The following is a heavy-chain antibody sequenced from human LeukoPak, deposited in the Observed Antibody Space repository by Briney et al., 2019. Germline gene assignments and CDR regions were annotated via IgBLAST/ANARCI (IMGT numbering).Heavy chain of an antibody. CDR3: ARQVAYGCMYWFDP. Sequence: PSETLSLTCTVSGGSISSSNYHWGWIRQPPGKGLEWIGTMYYSGNTYYNPSLKSRVTISVDTSKNQFSLKLSSVTAADTAVYHCARQVAYGCMYWFDPWGQGTLVTVSS. V-gene: IGHV4-39*01. D-gene: IGHD2-8*02. J-gene: IGHJ5*02. CDR1: GGSISSSNYH. CDR2: MYYSGNT.